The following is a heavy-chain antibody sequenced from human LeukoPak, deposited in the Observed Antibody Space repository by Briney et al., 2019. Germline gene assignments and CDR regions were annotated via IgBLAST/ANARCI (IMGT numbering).Heavy chain of an antibody. J-gene: IGHJ4*02. Sequence: PGRSLRLSCAASGFTFSSYGMSWVRQAPGKGLEWVSGISASGGSTYYADSVKGRFTISRDNSKNTLYLQMNSLRAEDTAVYYCAKGLRTSGYYSQADYWGQGTLVTVSS. CDR2: ISASGGST. V-gene: IGHV3-23*01. CDR1: GFTFSSYG. CDR3: AKGLRTSGYYSQADY. D-gene: IGHD3-22*01.